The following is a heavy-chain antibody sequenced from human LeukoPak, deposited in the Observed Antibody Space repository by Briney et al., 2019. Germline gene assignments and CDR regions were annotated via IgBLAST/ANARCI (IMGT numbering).Heavy chain of an antibody. CDR3: ARDRFLRRPEPADY. Sequence: VASVKVSCKASGYTFTSYYMHWVRRAPGQGLEWMGIINPSGGSTSYAQKFQGRVTMTRDMSTSTVYMELSSLRAEDTALYYCARDRFLRRPEPADYWGRGTLVTVSS. D-gene: IGHD1-14*01. V-gene: IGHV1-46*01. CDR1: GYTFTSYY. J-gene: IGHJ4*02. CDR2: INPSGGST.